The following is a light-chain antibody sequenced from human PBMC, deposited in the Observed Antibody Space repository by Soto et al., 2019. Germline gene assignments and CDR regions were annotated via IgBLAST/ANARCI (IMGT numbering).Light chain of an antibody. Sequence: DIVVTQSPVSLAVPLGERATINCKSSQSVLYSPDNKNYLAWYQQKPGQPPEILIYWASTRASGVPDRFNGSGSGTDFTLTISSLQADDVALYYCQQYYSLPLTFGGGTKVENK. CDR3: QQYYSLPLT. V-gene: IGKV4-1*01. CDR1: QSVLYSPDNKNY. CDR2: WAS. J-gene: IGKJ4*01.